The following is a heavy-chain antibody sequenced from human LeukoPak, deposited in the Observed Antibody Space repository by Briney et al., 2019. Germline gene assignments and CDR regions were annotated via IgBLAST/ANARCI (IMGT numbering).Heavy chain of an antibody. D-gene: IGHD6-6*01. J-gene: IGHJ4*02. V-gene: IGHV4-61*02. CDR3: ARDLWGYRSSSYYFDY. CDR2: IYTSGST. CDR1: GDSISGGSFH. Sequence: PSETLSLTCTVSGDSISGGSFHWSWVRQPAGKGLEWIVRIYTSGSTNYNPSLKSRVNISVDTSKNQFSLRLNSVTAADTAVYYCARDLWGYRSSSYYFDYWGQGTLVTVSS.